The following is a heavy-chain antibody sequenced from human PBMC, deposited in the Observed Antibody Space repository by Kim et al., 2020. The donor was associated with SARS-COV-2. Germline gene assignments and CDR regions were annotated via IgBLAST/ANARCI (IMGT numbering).Heavy chain of an antibody. CDR2: IDWEDDK. V-gene: IGHV2-70*11. J-gene: IGHJ6*02. CDR3: ARMKSHSYVKDCYFRMDV. CDR1: GFSLSTSGMC. D-gene: IGHD5-18*01. Sequence: SGPTLVKPTQTLTLTCTFSGFSLSTSGMCVSWIRQPPGKALEWLARIDWEDDKYYSTSLKTRLTISKDTSKNQVVLTMTNMDPVDTATYYCARMKSHSYVKDCYFRMDVGGQGTTDTVSS.